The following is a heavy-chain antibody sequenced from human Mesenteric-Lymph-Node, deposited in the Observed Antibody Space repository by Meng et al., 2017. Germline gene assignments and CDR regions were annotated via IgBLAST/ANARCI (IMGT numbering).Heavy chain of an antibody. J-gene: IGHJ3*02. D-gene: IGHD2-15*01. CDR3: ARVCSGGSCYRSAFDI. CDR2: INAGNGNT. Sequence: QVRLLRSGAEVKKPGASVKVSCKASGYTFTSYAMHWVRQAPGQRLEWMGWINAGNGNTKYSQKFQGRVTITRDTSASTAYMELSSLRSEDTAVYYCARVCSGGSCYRSAFDIWGQGTMVTVSS. V-gene: IGHV1-3*01. CDR1: GYTFTSYA.